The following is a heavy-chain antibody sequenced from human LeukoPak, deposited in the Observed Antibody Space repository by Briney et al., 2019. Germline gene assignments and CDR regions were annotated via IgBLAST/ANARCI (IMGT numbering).Heavy chain of an antibody. V-gene: IGHV3-13*01. CDR3: ARGGIQVSGIDEFDY. D-gene: IGHD6-19*01. Sequence: GGSLRLSCAASGFTFIDYDMHWVRQVLGKGLEWVSAIGIRGDTHYSGSMKGRFTISRENAESSLYLQMNSLRAEDTAVYYCARGGIQVSGIDEFDYWGQGTLVTVSS. CDR1: GFTFIDYD. CDR2: IGIRGDT. J-gene: IGHJ4*02.